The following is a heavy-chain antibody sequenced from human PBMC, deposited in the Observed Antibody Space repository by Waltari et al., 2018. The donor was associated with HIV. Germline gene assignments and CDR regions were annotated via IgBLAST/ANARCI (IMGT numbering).Heavy chain of an antibody. J-gene: IGHJ6*02. CDR1: GFKVHPYS. CDR3: AKDAASIHYYGMDV. D-gene: IGHD2-2*01. CDR2: ISWNSDII. Sequence: EMQLLEPGGVLLTPGRSLRLSSKALGFKVHPYSLYWVRQAPGKGLGWVSCISWNSDIIGYADSVKGRFTISRDNAKNSLYLQMNSLGAEETALYYCAKDAASIHYYGMDVWGQGTTVTVS. V-gene: IGHV3-9*01.